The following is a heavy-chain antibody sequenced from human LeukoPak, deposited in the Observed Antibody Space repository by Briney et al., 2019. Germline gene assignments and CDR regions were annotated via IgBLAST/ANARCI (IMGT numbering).Heavy chain of an antibody. CDR3: VKDRWVDH. Sequence: GGSLRLSCSASGFIFSPYAMHWVRQAPGKGLEYVSSISSEGKTTYYADSVKGRFTISRDNSKNTLYLQMSSLRPEDTAVYYCVKDRWVDHWGQGTLVTVSS. J-gene: IGHJ4*02. V-gene: IGHV3-64D*06. CDR2: ISSEGKTT. D-gene: IGHD6-13*01. CDR1: GFIFSPYA.